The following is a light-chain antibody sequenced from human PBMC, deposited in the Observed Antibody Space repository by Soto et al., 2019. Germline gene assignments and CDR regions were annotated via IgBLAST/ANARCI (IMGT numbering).Light chain of an antibody. CDR1: QGIDNY. J-gene: IGKJ4*02. Sequence: DIQMTQSPSSLSASVGDRVIITCRASQGIDNYLAWYQQRPGKVPKLLIYAASTLQSGGPSRFSGSGSGTEFTLTISSLQPEDVASYYCQQYEGVPLTFGGGTRVEIK. CDR2: AAS. V-gene: IGKV1-27*01. CDR3: QQYEGVPLT.